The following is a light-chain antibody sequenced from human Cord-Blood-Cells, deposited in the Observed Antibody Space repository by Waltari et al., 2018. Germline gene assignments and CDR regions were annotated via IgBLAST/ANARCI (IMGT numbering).Light chain of an antibody. Sequence: QSALTQPPSAYGSTGQSVTISCTGTSSDVGGYNYVSWYQQHPGKAPKLMIYEVSKRPSGVPDRFSGSNSGNTASLTVSGLQAEDEADYYCSSYAGSNNYVFGTGTKVTVL. J-gene: IGLJ1*01. CDR1: SSDVGGYNY. CDR2: EVS. CDR3: SSYAGSNNYV. V-gene: IGLV2-8*01.